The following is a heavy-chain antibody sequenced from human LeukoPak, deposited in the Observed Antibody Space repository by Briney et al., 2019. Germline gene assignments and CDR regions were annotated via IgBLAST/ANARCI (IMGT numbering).Heavy chain of an antibody. CDR3: ARSGGPVGSGSEFDY. J-gene: IGHJ4*02. CDR1: GGSISSYY. V-gene: IGHV4-59*01. D-gene: IGHD3-10*01. CDR2: IYYSGST. Sequence: SETLSLTCTVSGGSISSYYWSWIRQPPGKGLERIGYIYYSGSTNYNPSLKSRVTISVDTSKNQSSLKLSSVTAADTAVYYCARSGGPVGSGSEFDYWGQGTLVTVSS.